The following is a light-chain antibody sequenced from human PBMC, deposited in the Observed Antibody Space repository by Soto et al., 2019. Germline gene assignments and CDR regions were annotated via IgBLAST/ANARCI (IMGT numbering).Light chain of an antibody. CDR3: TSYTNSNTYA. J-gene: IGLJ1*01. CDR1: SSDVGGYNS. Sequence: QSALTQPASVSGSPGQSITVSCTGTSSDVGGYNSVSWYQQHPGKTPKLMIFEVNNRPSGVSNRFSGSKSGNTASLTISGLQAEDEADYYCTSYTNSNTYAFGTGTKLTVL. CDR2: EVN. V-gene: IGLV2-14*01.